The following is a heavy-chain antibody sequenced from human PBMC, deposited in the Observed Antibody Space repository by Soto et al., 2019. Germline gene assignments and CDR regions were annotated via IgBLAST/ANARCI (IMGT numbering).Heavy chain of an antibody. V-gene: IGHV1-18*01. J-gene: IGHJ6*02. CDR1: GYTFTSYG. CDR3: AREKGAWSPRVGMDV. CDR2: ISAYNGNT. Sequence: QVQLVQSGAEVKKPGASVKVSCKASGYTFTSYGISWVRQAPGQGLEWMGWISAYNGNTNYAQKLQGRVTMTTDTATSTAYMELRSMRADDTAVYYCAREKGAWSPRVGMDVWGQGTTVTVSS. D-gene: IGHD3-3*01.